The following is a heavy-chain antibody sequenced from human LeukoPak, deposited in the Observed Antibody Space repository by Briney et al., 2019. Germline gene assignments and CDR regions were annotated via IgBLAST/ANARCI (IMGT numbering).Heavy chain of an antibody. CDR3: ARGFRDSTTPRYSSSWYGGYYYMDV. J-gene: IGHJ6*03. D-gene: IGHD6-13*01. CDR2: INHSGST. Sequence: SETLSLTCAVYGGSFSGYYWSWIRQPPGKGLEWIGEINHSGSTNYNPSLKSRVTISVDTSKNQFSLKLSSVTAADTAVYYCARGFRDSTTPRYSSSWYGGYYYMDVWGKGTTVTVSS. V-gene: IGHV4-34*01. CDR1: GGSFSGYY.